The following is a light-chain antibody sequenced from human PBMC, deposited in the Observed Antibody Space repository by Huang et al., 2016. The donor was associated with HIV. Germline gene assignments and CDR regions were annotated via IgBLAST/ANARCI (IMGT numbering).Light chain of an antibody. CDR3: QQFGSSPPYS. Sequence: EILLTQSPDTLSLSPGERATLSCRASQSVNNNYLAWYQQKPGQAPRLLIYRASTRATGIPDRFSGIGSGTDFTLTISRLEPDDFAVYYCQQFGSSPPYSFGQGTKLEIK. J-gene: IGKJ2*03. CDR1: QSVNNNY. V-gene: IGKV3-20*01. CDR2: RAS.